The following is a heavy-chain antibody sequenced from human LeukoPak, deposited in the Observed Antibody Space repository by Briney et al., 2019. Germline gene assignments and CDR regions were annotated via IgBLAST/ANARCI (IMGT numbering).Heavy chain of an antibody. V-gene: IGHV1-69*05. D-gene: IGHD6-19*01. J-gene: IGHJ4*02. Sequence: SVKVSCKASGGTFSSYAISWVRQAPGQGLEWMGGIIPIFGTANYAQKFQGRVTITTDESTSTAYMELSSLRSEDTAVYYCASKALYSSGWYYFDYWGQGTLVTVSS. CDR3: ASKALYSSGWYYFDY. CDR2: IIPIFGTA. CDR1: GGTFSSYA.